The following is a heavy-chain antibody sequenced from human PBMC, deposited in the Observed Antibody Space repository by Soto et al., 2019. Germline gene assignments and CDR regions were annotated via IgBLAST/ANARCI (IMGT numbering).Heavy chain of an antibody. D-gene: IGHD3-3*01. Sequence: GASVKVSCKASGYTFTSYDINWVRQATGQGLEWMGWMNPNSGNTGYAQKFQGRVTMTRNTSISTAYMELSSLRSEDTAVYYCARVSKYYDFWSGSMRTPHYYYYMDVWGKGTTVTVSS. CDR1: GYTFTSYD. CDR2: MNPNSGNT. CDR3: ARVSKYYDFWSGSMRTPHYYYYMDV. J-gene: IGHJ6*03. V-gene: IGHV1-8*01.